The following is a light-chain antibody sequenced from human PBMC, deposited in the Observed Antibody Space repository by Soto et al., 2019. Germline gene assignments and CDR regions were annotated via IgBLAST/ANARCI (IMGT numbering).Light chain of an antibody. CDR2: DAS. Sequence: ILMTQSPATLSVSPGERATLSCRASQSVRNNLAWYQQKPGQAPRLLIYDASTRATGIPARFSGSGSGTEFTLTIIGLQSEDFSVYYCQQYNNWPPWTFGQGNKVEIK. CDR1: QSVRNN. V-gene: IGKV3-15*01. J-gene: IGKJ1*01. CDR3: QQYNNWPPWT.